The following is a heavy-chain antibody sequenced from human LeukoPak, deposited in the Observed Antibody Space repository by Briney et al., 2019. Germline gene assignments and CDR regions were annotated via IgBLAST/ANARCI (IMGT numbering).Heavy chain of an antibody. J-gene: IGHJ4*02. CDR2: INPNSGGT. Sequence: GASVKVSCKASGYTFTGYYMHWVRQAPGQGLEWMGWINPNSGGTNYAQKFQGGVTMTRDTSISTAYMELSRLRSDDTAVYYCATPGGSGSYGMDYWGQGTLVTASS. D-gene: IGHD1-26*01. CDR3: ATPGGSGSYGMDY. V-gene: IGHV1-2*02. CDR1: GYTFTGYY.